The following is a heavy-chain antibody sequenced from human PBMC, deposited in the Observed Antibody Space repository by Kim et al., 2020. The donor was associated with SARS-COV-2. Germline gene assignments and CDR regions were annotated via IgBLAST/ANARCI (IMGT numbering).Heavy chain of an antibody. CDR2: T. CDR3: GDYHGAGSHFSY. J-gene: IGHJ4*02. D-gene: IGHD3-10*01. V-gene: IGHV3-23*05. Sequence: THYANSVKGRFPISRANTKNRLYLQMNSLRAENPALYYCGDYHGAGSHFSYWGQGTLVTVSS.